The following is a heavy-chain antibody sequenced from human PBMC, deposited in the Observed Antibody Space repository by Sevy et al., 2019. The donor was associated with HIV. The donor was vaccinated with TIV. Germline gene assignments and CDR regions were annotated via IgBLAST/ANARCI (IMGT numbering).Heavy chain of an antibody. CDR2: FSFGCGRI. Sequence: GESLKISCEASGFTFSKYSMSWVRQAPGKGLEWVSTFSFGCGRINYADSVKGRFTISRDDSKNTLYLQMNSLRAEDTAVYYCAREGCTKPHDYWGHGTLVTVSS. J-gene: IGHJ4*01. D-gene: IGHD2-8*01. CDR3: AREGCTKPHDY. V-gene: IGHV3-23*01. CDR1: GFTFSKYS.